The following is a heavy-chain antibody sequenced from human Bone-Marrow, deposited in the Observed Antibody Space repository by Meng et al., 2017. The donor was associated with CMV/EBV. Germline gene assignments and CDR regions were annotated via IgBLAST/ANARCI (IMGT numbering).Heavy chain of an antibody. V-gene: IGHV3-30*02. CDR2: IRYDGSNK. Sequence: GGSLRLSCAASGFTFSSYGMHWVRQAPGKGLEWVAFIRYDGSNKYYADSVKGRFTISRDNSKNTPYLQMTSLRAEDTAVYYCARDHSYSSSWSDYLGQGTLVTVSS. CDR3: ARDHSYSSSWSDY. D-gene: IGHD6-13*01. CDR1: GFTFSSYG. J-gene: IGHJ4*02.